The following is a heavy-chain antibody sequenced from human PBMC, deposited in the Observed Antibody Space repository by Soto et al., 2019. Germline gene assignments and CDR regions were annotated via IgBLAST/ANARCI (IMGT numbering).Heavy chain of an antibody. CDR1: GYTFTSYG. V-gene: IGHV1-18*04. CDR3: ASADIVATIPAVVGDYYGMDV. J-gene: IGHJ6*02. Sequence: QVQLVQSGAEVKKPGASVKVSCKASGYTFTSYGISWVRQAPGQGLEWMGWISAYNGNTNNAQKLQGRVTMTTVTSRSTANMELRSLRSDDTAGYYCASADIVATIPAVVGDYYGMDVWGQGTTVTVSS. CDR2: ISAYNGNT. D-gene: IGHD5-12*01.